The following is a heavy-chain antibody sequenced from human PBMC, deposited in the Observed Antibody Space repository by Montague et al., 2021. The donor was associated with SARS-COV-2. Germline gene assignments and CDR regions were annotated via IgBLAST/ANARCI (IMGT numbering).Heavy chain of an antibody. Sequence: SETLSLTCSVSGVSITSYYWSWACQPARTGLDLICHVYTDGSSNYSPSLKRRVRLSIDNPKTQFSLKLESLTAADTAVYYCVRDGGNWYYFDYWGQGALVTVSS. CDR2: VYTDGSS. J-gene: IGHJ4*02. D-gene: IGHD3-16*01. CDR3: VRDGGNWYYFDY. V-gene: IGHV4-4*07. CDR1: GVSITSYY.